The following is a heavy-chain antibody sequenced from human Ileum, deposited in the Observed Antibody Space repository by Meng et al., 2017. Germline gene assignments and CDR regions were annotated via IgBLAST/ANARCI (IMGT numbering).Heavy chain of an antibody. J-gene: IGHJ4*02. V-gene: IGHV1-3*01. CDR3: ARGGGTYHDY. CDR1: GYTFTNYA. CDR2: INAGNGNT. D-gene: IGHD2-2*01. Sequence: ASVKVSCKASGYTFTNYAMHWVRQAPGQRLEWMGWINAGNGNTKYSQKLQGSVTISRDTSASTAYMELSSLRSEDKAVYYCARGGGTYHDYWGQGTLVTSPQ.